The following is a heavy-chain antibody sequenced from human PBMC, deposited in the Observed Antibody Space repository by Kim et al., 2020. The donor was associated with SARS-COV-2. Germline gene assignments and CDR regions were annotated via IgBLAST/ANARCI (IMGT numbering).Heavy chain of an antibody. D-gene: IGHD3-22*01. Sequence: TRYSPPFQGQVTISADKSISTAYLQWSSLKASDTAMYYCARGSGYYYVYWGQGTLVTVSS. V-gene: IGHV5-51*01. J-gene: IGHJ4*02. CDR3: ARGSGYYYVY. CDR2: T.